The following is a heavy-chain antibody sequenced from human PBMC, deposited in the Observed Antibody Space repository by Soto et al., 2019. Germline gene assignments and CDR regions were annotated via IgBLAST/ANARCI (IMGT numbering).Heavy chain of an antibody. Sequence: SVKVSYKASGGTFSSYAISWVRQAPGQGLEWMGGIIPISGTANYAQKFQGRVTITADKSTSTAYMELSSLRSEDTAVYYCARGHTAMAPFDYWGQGTLVTVSS. CDR2: IIPISGTA. D-gene: IGHD5-18*01. V-gene: IGHV1-69*06. CDR1: GGTFSSYA. CDR3: ARGHTAMAPFDY. J-gene: IGHJ4*02.